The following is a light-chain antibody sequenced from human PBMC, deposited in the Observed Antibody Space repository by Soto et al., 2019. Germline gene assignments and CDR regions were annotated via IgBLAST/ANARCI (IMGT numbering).Light chain of an antibody. V-gene: IGKV1-39*01. CDR2: AAS. CDR3: QQSYSTPIT. CDR1: ETISNF. Sequence: DIHMTQSPSSLSASVGDRVTITCRASETISNFFNWYQQKPGKAPKLLIYAASSLQSGVPSRFRGSGSGTDFTLTISSLQPEDIATYYCQQSYSTPITFGQGTRLEIK. J-gene: IGKJ5*01.